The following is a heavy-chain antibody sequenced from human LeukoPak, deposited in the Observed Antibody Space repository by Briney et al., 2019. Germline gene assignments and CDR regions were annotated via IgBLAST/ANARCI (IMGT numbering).Heavy chain of an antibody. CDR2: IYSTGIT. CDR1: GGPIRSYY. J-gene: IGHJ4*02. V-gene: IGHV4-4*07. CDR3: AREGSGSWSFDY. Sequence: SETLSLTCTVSGGPIRSYYWSWIRQPAGKGLEWIGRIYSTGITNYHPALKSRVTMSLDTSKNQFSLKLSSVTAADTAMYYCAREGSGSWSFDYWGQGTLVTVSS. D-gene: IGHD1-26*01.